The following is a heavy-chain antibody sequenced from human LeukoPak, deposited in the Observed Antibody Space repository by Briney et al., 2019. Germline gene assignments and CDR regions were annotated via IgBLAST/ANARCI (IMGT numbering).Heavy chain of an antibody. CDR3: ARDPTAMAVGVGMDV. Sequence: ASVKVSCKASGYTFTSYYMHWARQAPGQGLEWMGIINPSGGSTSYVQKFQGRVTMTRDTSTNTVYMELSSLRSEDTAVYYCARDPTAMAVGVGMDVWGQGTTVTVSS. D-gene: IGHD5-18*01. J-gene: IGHJ6*02. V-gene: IGHV1-46*01. CDR1: GYTFTSYY. CDR2: INPSGGST.